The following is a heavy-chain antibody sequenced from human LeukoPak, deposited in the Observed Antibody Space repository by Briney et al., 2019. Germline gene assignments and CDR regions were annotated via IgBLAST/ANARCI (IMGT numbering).Heavy chain of an antibody. CDR1: GFPLSTSGVG. Sequence: SGPTLVKPTQTLTLTCTFSGFPLSTSGVGVAWIRRPPGKALEWLALIYWDDDKRYSPSLKSRLALTKDTSKNQVVLTMTDMDPVDTATYYCAHLRVYYYGSGTYFPKTLDYWGQGTLVTVSS. V-gene: IGHV2-5*02. CDR3: AHLRVYYYGSGTYFPKTLDY. J-gene: IGHJ4*02. CDR2: IYWDDDK. D-gene: IGHD3-10*01.